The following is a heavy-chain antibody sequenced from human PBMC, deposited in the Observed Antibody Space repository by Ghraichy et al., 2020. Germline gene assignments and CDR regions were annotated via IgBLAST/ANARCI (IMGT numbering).Heavy chain of an antibody. CDR2: ISGSGGST. J-gene: IGHJ2*01. V-gene: IGHV3-23*01. D-gene: IGHD4-17*01. CDR1: GFTFSSYA. Sequence: GALRLSCAASGFTFSSYAMSWVRQAPGKGLEWVSAISGSGGSTYYADSVKGRFTISRDNSKNTLYLQMNSLRAEDTAVYYCAKRGAVGDYGDHPNWYFDLWGRGTLVTVSS. CDR3: AKRGAVGDYGDHPNWYFDL.